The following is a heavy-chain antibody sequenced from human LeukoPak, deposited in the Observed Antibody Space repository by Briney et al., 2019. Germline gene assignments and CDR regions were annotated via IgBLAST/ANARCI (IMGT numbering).Heavy chain of an antibody. J-gene: IGHJ6*02. Sequence: GGSLRLSCAVSGFTFSDHFLDWVRQAPGKGLEWVSYISSSGSTIYYADSVKGRFTISRDNAKNSLYLQMNSLRAEDTAVYYCARETIRFGYYGMDVWGQGTTVTVSS. CDR2: ISSSGSTI. D-gene: IGHD3-10*01. CDR1: GFTFSDHF. CDR3: ARETIRFGYYGMDV. V-gene: IGHV3-11*01.